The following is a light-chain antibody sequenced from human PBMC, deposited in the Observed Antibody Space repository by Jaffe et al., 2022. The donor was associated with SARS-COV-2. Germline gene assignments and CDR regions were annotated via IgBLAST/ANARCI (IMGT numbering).Light chain of an antibody. CDR3: QQYGSSPT. J-gene: IGKJ4*01. CDR1: QSVSSSN. Sequence: EIVLTQSPGTLSLSPGERATLTCRASQSVSSSNLAWYQQKVGQAPRLVIYGATSRATGIPDRFSGSGSGTDFTLTISRLEPEDFAVYYCQQYGSSPTFGGGTKVEIK. CDR2: GAT. V-gene: IGKV3-20*01.